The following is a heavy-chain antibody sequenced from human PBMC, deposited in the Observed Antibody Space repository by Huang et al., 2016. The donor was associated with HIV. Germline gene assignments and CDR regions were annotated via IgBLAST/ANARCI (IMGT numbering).Heavy chain of an antibody. Sequence: QVQLVQSGAEVKKPGASVKVSCKASGYSFTTSALHLVRQAPGHRLEWMGWINPGNGNTNYSQKFQGRGTITRDTSASTVYMEVSSLTFEDTAVYYCAREFVIFGAPLWPAYWGQGTLISVSS. CDR2: INPGNGNT. D-gene: IGHD2-21*01. CDR3: AREFVIFGAPLWPAY. J-gene: IGHJ4*02. CDR1: GYSFTTSA. V-gene: IGHV1-3*01.